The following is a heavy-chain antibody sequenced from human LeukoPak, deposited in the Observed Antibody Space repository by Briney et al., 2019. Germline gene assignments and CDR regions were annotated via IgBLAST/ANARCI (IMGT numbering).Heavy chain of an antibody. CDR1: GDSVSSYNIA. CDR2: TYYMSKWYN. CDR3: ASAYSLKS. J-gene: IGHJ4*02. D-gene: IGHD4-11*01. Sequence: SQTLSLTCAISGDSVSSYNIAWNWIRQSPSRGLEWLGRTYYMSKWYNDYAISVKSRITINPDTSKNQFSLHLNSVTPEDTAVYYCASAYSLKSWGQGTLVTVSS. V-gene: IGHV6-1*01.